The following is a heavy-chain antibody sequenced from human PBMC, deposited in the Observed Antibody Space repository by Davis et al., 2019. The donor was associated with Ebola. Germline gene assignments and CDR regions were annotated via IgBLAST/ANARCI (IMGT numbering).Heavy chain of an antibody. CDR1: GFTFDDYA. CDR3: ARDETTVVTGWFDP. Sequence: SLKISCAASGFTFDDYAMHWVRQAPGKGLEWVSGISWNSGTIYYADSVKGRFTISRDNAKNSLYLQMNSLRAEDTAVYYCARDETTVVTGWFDPWGQGTLVTVSS. J-gene: IGHJ5*02. CDR2: ISWNSGTI. D-gene: IGHD4-23*01. V-gene: IGHV3-9*01.